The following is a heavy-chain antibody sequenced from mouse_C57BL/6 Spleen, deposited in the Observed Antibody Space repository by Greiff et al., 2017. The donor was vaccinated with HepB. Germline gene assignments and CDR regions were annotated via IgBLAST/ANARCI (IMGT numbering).Heavy chain of an antibody. Sequence: VQLQQSGAELVKPGASVKISCKASGYAFSSYWMNWVKQRPGKGLEWIGQIYPGDGDTNYNGKFKGKATLTADKSSSTAYMQLSSLTSEDSAVYFCARVFYYYGSRLSFDVWGPGTTVTVSS. CDR3: ARVFYYYGSRLSFDV. J-gene: IGHJ1*01. CDR2: IYPGDGDT. CDR1: GYAFSSYW. V-gene: IGHV1-80*01. D-gene: IGHD1-1*01.